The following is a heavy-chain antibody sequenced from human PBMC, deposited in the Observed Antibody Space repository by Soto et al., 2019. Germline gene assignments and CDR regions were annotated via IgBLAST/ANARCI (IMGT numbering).Heavy chain of an antibody. Sequence: QLQLQESGPGLVKPSETLSLTCTVSGGSISSSSYYWGWIRQPPGKGLEWIGSIYFSGSTYYNSSLKSRVTISVDTSKTQFSLKLSSVTAADTAVYYCASQASPYYYYGMDVWGQGTTVTVSS. J-gene: IGHJ6*02. CDR2: IYFSGST. V-gene: IGHV4-39*01. CDR3: ASQASPYYYYGMDV. CDR1: GGSISSSSYY.